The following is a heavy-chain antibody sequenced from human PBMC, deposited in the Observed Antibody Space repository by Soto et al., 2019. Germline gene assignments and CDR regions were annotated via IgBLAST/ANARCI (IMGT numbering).Heavy chain of an antibody. D-gene: IGHD5-18*01. V-gene: IGHV6-1*01. CDR2: TYYRSKWYS. J-gene: IGHJ6*02. CDR3: AREWLWLHYYGMDV. Sequence: SQTLSLTCAISGDSVSSNSAAWNWIRQSPSRGLEWLGRTYYRSKWYSDYAVYVKSRITINPDTSKNQFSLQLNSVTPEDTAVYYCAREWLWLHYYGMDVWGQGTTVTVSS. CDR1: GDSVSSNSAA.